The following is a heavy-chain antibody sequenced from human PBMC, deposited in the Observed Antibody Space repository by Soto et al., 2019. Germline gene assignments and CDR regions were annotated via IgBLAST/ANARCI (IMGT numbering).Heavy chain of an antibody. CDR2: IIPIFGTA. V-gene: IGHV1-69*01. D-gene: IGHD3-22*01. CDR1: GGTFSSYA. J-gene: IGHJ3*02. Sequence: QVQLVQSGAEVKKPGSSVKVSCKASGGTFSSYAISWVRQAPGQGLEWMGGIIPIFGTANYAQKFQGRVTIIEDESTSTAYMEMSSLRSEDTAVYYCALGYYYDSSGRHDAFDIWGQGTMVTVSS. CDR3: ALGYYYDSSGRHDAFDI.